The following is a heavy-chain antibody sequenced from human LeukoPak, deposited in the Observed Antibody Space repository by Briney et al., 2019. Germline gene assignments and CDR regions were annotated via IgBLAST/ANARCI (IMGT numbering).Heavy chain of an antibody. V-gene: IGHV4-59*08. Sequence: SETLSLTCTVSGGSISSYYWSWIRQPPGKGLEWIAYIYYSGGTQYNPSLKSRVTISVDTSKNQFSLRLRSVAAADTAVYYCARHAQSPYSGSFDYWGQGTLVTVSS. J-gene: IGHJ4*02. CDR3: ARHAQSPYSGSFDY. CDR1: GGSISSYY. D-gene: IGHD1-26*01. CDR2: IYYSGGT.